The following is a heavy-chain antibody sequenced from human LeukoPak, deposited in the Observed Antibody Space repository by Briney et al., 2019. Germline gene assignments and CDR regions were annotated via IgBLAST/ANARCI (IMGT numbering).Heavy chain of an antibody. J-gene: IGHJ5*02. CDR1: GGSFSGYY. D-gene: IGHD2-2*01. Sequence: PSETLSLTCAVYGGSFSGYYWSWIRQPPGKGLEWIGEINHSGSTNYNPSLKSRVTISVDTSKNQFSLKLSSVTAADTAVYYCARGGDVVVPAATPRWFDPWGQGTLVTVSS. CDR2: INHSGST. V-gene: IGHV4-34*01. CDR3: ARGGDVVVPAATPRWFDP.